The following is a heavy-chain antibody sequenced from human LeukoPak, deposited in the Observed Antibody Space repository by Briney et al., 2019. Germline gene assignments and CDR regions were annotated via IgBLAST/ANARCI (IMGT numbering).Heavy chain of an antibody. D-gene: IGHD6-6*01. CDR2: ISGSGGST. J-gene: IGHJ6*03. CDR1: GFTFSSYA. CDR3: AKGQDSTSSDYYYYYMDV. Sequence: GGSLRLSCAASGFTFSSYAMSWVRQAPGKGLEWVSAISGSGGSTYYADSVKGRFTISRDNSKNTLYLQLHSLRAEDTAVYYCAKGQDSTSSDYYYYYMDVWGKGTTVTVSS. V-gene: IGHV3-23*01.